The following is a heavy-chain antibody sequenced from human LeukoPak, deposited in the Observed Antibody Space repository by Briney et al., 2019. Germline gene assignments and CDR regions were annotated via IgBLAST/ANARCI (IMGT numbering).Heavy chain of an antibody. D-gene: IGHD6-13*01. CDR2: INHNGST. CDR3: ARAAGKGIAET. CDR1: GGSFSGYY. V-gene: IGHV4-34*01. Sequence: SETLSLTCAVYGGSFSGYYWSWIRQPPGKGLEWIGEINHNGSTNYNPSLKSRVTISVDTSKNQFSLKLSSVTAADTAVYYCARAAGKGIAETWGQGTLVTVSS. J-gene: IGHJ4*02.